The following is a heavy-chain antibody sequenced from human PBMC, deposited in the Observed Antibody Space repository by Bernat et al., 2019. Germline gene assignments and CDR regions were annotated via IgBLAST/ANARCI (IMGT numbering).Heavy chain of an antibody. CDR2: INHSGST. Sequence: QVQLQQWGAGLLKPSETLSLTCAVYGGSFSGYYWSWIRQPPGKGLEWIGEINHSGSTNYNPSLKSRVTISVDTSKNQFSLKLSSVTAADTAVYYCARRRSRGRDRGWFDPWGQGTLVPVSS. CDR1: GGSFSGYY. D-gene: IGHD6-19*01. V-gene: IGHV4-34*01. CDR3: ARRRSRGRDRGWFDP. J-gene: IGHJ5*02.